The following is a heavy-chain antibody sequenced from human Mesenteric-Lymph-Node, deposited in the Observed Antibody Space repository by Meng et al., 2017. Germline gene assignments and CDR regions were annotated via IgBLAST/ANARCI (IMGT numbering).Heavy chain of an antibody. Sequence: HVVLLEPGRGLVKHPPTPPPLCTVSGGCFCSGDYYWCWLRPPPGKGLELIGYNYYSGTTYYHSLLNRAIISVEATQKNQFSMKLCSVTADYTVVYYSGGDRTIGRDFDYWGQGTLVTVSS. CDR1: GGCFCSGDYY. CDR3: GGDRTIGRDFDY. J-gene: IGHJ4*02. CDR2: NYYSGTT. V-gene: IGHV4-30-4*01. D-gene: IGHD4/OR15-4a*01.